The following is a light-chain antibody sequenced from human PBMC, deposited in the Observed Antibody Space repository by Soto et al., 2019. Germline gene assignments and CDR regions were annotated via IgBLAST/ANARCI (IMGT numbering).Light chain of an antibody. CDR2: AAS. J-gene: IGKJ3*01. Sequence: DIQMTQSPPSLSASVGDRVTITCRASQDISNYLAWYQQRPGKVPRLLIHAASTLQSGVPSRFSGSGYGTDFTLTISSLLPEDAATYYCQNLDSAAFTFGPGTKVDIK. CDR3: QNLDSAAFT. CDR1: QDISNY. V-gene: IGKV1-27*01.